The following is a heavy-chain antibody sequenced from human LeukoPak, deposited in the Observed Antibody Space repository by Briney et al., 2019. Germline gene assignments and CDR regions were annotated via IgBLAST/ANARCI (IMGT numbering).Heavy chain of an antibody. J-gene: IGHJ4*02. CDR2: ISAYNGNT. V-gene: IGHV1-18*01. D-gene: IGHD3/OR15-3a*01. CDR1: GYTFTSFG. CDR3: ARLLDPGLDY. Sequence: ASVRVSCTASGYTFTSFGISWVRQAPGQGLEWMGWISAYNGNTNYAQKLQGRVTITTDTPTNTAYMQLRSLRSDDTAVYYCARLLDPGLDYWGQGTLVTVSS.